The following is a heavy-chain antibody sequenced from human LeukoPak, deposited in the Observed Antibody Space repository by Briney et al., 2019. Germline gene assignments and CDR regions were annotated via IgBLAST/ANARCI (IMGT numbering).Heavy chain of an antibody. D-gene: IGHD5-18*01. V-gene: IGHV4-4*07. J-gene: IGHJ4*02. CDR2: IYTSGTT. Sequence: ETLSLTCTVSGGSIRSYFWTWIRQPAGKGLEWIGRIYTSGTTDYNPSLKSRVSMSVDTSKNQFSLKLSSVTAADTAVYYCARSSNGGYTYGCYFDYWGQGTLVTVSS. CDR1: GGSIRSYF. CDR3: ARSSNGGYTYGCYFDY.